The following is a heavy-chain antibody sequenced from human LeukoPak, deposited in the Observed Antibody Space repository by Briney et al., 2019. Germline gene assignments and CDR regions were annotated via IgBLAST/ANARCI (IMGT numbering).Heavy chain of an antibody. J-gene: IGHJ6*03. CDR2: MNPNSGNT. Sequence: ASVKVSCKASGYTFTSYDINWVRQATGQGLEWMEWMNPNSGNTGYAQKFQGRVTMTRNTSINTAYMELSSLRSEDTAVYYCARGFRITMVRGARKGNYYYYMDVWGKGTTVTISS. V-gene: IGHV1-8*01. D-gene: IGHD3-10*01. CDR3: ARGFRITMVRGARKGNYYYYMDV. CDR1: GYTFTSYD.